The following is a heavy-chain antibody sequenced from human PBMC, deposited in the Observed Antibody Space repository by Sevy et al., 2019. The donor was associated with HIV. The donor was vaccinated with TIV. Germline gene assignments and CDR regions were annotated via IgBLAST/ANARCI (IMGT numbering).Heavy chain of an antibody. Sequence: GGSLRLSCAASGFTFSSYAMHWVRQAPGKGLEWVAVISYDGSNKYYADSVKGRFTIPRDNSKNTLYLQMNSLRAEDTAVYYCARDHGAAFGGVIVPDYWGQGTLVTVSS. CDR2: ISYDGSNK. J-gene: IGHJ4*02. V-gene: IGHV3-30-3*01. D-gene: IGHD3-16*02. CDR1: GFTFSSYA. CDR3: ARDHGAAFGGVIVPDY.